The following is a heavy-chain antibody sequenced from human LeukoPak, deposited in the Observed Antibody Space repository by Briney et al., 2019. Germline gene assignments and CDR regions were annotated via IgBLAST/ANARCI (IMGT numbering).Heavy chain of an antibody. Sequence: GGSLRLSCAASGFTFSDYYMNWIRQAPGRGLEWVSYISSSGTITYHADSVKDRFTVSRDNAKNSLYLQMNSLRAEDTAVYYCARHYYYDSSGTHDAFGFWGQGTMVTVSS. D-gene: IGHD3-22*01. J-gene: IGHJ3*01. CDR1: GFTFSDYY. V-gene: IGHV3-11*01. CDR2: ISSSGTIT. CDR3: ARHYYYDSSGTHDAFGF.